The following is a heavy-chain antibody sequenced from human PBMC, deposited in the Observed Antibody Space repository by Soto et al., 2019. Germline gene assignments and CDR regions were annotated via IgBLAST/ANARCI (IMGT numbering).Heavy chain of an antibody. CDR3: ARGSASSDGGNYYFDY. D-gene: IGHD2-21*02. CDR1: GGSFSSYY. CDR2: INHSGST. Sequence: SETLSLTCAVYGGSFSSYYWSWIRQPPGKGLEWIGEINHSGSTNYNPSLKSRVTISVDTSMNLFSLKLSAVTAADTSVYYCARGSASSDGGNYYFDYWGQGTLVTVSS. J-gene: IGHJ4*02. V-gene: IGHV4-34*01.